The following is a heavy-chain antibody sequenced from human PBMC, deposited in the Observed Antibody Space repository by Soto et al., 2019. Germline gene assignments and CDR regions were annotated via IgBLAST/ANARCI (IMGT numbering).Heavy chain of an antibody. CDR2: ISHSGST. V-gene: IGHV4-59*01. Sequence: SETLSLTCTVSGDSISSYYCSWSRQPPGKGLEWIGYISHSGSTNYKASLKSRVNISLDTSKNSLALRLDSVTAADTAVYYCARGRKVEQWVSSGRGGGMDVWGQGTTVTVSS. J-gene: IGHJ6*02. CDR1: GDSISSYY. D-gene: IGHD6-19*01. CDR3: ARGRKVEQWVSSGRGGGMDV.